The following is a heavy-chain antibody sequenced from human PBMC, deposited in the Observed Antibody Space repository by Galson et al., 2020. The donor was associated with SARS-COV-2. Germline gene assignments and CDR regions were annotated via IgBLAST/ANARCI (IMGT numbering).Heavy chain of an antibody. Sequence: ETSETLSLTCTVSGGSISSSSYYWGWIRQPPGKGLEWIGSIYYSGSTYYNPSLKSRVTISVDTSKNQFSLKLSSVTAADTAVYYCARDIVVVPAAIGQNYYYYYGMDVWGQGTTVTVSS. CDR2: IYYSGST. V-gene: IGHV4-39*02. CDR1: GGSISSSSYY. CDR3: ARDIVVVPAAIGQNYYYYYGMDV. J-gene: IGHJ6*02. D-gene: IGHD2-2*01.